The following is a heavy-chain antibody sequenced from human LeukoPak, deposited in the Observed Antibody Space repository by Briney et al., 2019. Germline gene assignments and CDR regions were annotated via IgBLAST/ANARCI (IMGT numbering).Heavy chain of an antibody. Sequence: PSETLSLTCTVSGGSISSYYWSWIRQPPGKGLEWIGYIYYSGSTNYNPSLKSRVTISVDTSKNQFSLKLSSVTAADTAVYYCARSVVAAHFDYWGQGTLVTVSS. CDR3: ARSVVAAHFDY. CDR1: GGSISSYY. CDR2: IYYSGST. J-gene: IGHJ4*02. D-gene: IGHD2-15*01. V-gene: IGHV4-59*01.